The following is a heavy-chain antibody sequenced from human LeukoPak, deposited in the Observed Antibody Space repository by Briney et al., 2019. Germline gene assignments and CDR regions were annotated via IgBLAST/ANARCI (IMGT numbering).Heavy chain of an antibody. J-gene: IGHJ4*02. CDR2: IYHSGST. CDR1: GGSISSGGYS. CDR3: ARALREQYSSSSGAYYFDY. Sequence: SETLSLTCAVSGGSISSGGYSWSWIRQPPGKGLEWIGYIYHSGSTYYNPSLKSRVTISVDRSKNQFSLKLSSVTAADTAVYYCARALREQYSSSSGAYYFDYWGQGTLVTVSS. D-gene: IGHD6-6*01. V-gene: IGHV4-30-2*01.